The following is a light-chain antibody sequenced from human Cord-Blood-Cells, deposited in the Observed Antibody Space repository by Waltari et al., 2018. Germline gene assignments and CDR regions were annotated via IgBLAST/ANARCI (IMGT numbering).Light chain of an antibody. V-gene: IGLV2-14*01. Sequence: QSALTQPAPVSGSPGQSTTIPCTGTSSDVGGYNYVFWYQPHPGKAPKLMIYEVSNRPSGVSNRFSGSKSGNTASLTISGLQAEDEADYYCSSYTSSSTWVFGGGTKLTVL. CDR3: SSYTSSSTWV. CDR2: EVS. CDR1: SSDVGGYNY. J-gene: IGLJ3*02.